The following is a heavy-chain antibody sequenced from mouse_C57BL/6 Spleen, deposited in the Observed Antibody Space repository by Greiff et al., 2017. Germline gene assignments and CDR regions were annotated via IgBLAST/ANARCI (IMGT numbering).Heavy chain of an antibody. D-gene: IGHD1-1*01. CDR3: ARAGTYYGSSPYYFDY. V-gene: IGHV1-19*01. CDR1: GYTFTDYY. J-gene: IGHJ2*01. CDR2: INPYNGGT. Sequence: VQLQQSGPVLVKPGASVKMSCKASGYTFTDYYMNWVKQSHGKSLEWIGVINPYNGGTSYNQKFKGKATLTVDKSSSTAYMELNSLTSEDAAVYYCARAGTYYGSSPYYFDYWGQGTTLTVSS.